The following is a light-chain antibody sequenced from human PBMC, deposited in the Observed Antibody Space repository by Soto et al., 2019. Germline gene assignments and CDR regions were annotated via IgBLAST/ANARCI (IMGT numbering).Light chain of an antibody. Sequence: QSALTQPASVSGSPGQSITISCTGTSSDVGGYNYVSWYQQHPDKAPKLMIYEVSNRPSGVSNRFSGSKSGNTASLTICGLQAEDEADYYCSSYTSSSTPVFGGGTKLTVL. CDR1: SSDVGGYNY. CDR3: SSYTSSSTPV. CDR2: EVS. J-gene: IGLJ2*01. V-gene: IGLV2-14*01.